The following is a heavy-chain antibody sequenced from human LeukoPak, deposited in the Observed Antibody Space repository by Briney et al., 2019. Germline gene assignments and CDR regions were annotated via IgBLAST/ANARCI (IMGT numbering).Heavy chain of an antibody. V-gene: IGHV3-23*01. CDR3: AKDAFRGYSYGYRVSMVWFDQ. CDR1: GFTFSSYA. Sequence: PGGSLRLSCAASGFTFSSYAMSWVRQAPGKGLEWVSAISGSPGSTYYADSVKGRFTISRDNSKNTLSLQMSSLRAEDTAVYFCAKDAFRGYSYGYRVSMVWFDQWGQGILVTVSS. D-gene: IGHD5-18*01. J-gene: IGHJ5*02. CDR2: ISGSPGST.